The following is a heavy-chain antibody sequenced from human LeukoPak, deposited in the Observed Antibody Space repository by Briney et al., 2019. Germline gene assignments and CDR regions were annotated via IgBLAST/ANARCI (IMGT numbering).Heavy chain of an antibody. CDR3: AKEAVVGQHWFDP. CDR2: IKQDGSEK. D-gene: IGHD2-15*01. Sequence: GGSLRLSCAASGFTFSSYWMSWVRQAPGKGLEWVANIKQDGSEKYYVDSVKGRFTISRDNAKNSLYLQMNSLRAEDTAVYYCAKEAVVGQHWFDPWGQGTLVTVSS. J-gene: IGHJ5*02. V-gene: IGHV3-7*03. CDR1: GFTFSSYW.